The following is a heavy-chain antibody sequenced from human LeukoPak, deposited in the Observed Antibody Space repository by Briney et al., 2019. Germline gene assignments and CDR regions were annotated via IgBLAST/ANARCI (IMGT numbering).Heavy chain of an antibody. Sequence: GGSLRLSCAASGFTFSSYSMNWVRQAPGKGLEWVAVISYDGSNKYYADSVKGRFTISRDNSKNTLYLQMNSLRAEDTAVYYCAKDLVYYDILTGYSHYYGMDVWGQGTTVTVSS. J-gene: IGHJ6*02. CDR2: ISYDGSNK. CDR3: AKDLVYYDILTGYSHYYGMDV. V-gene: IGHV3-30*18. CDR1: GFTFSSYS. D-gene: IGHD3-9*01.